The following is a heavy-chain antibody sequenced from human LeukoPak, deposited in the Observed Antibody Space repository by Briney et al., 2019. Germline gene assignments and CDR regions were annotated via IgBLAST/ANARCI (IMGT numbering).Heavy chain of an antibody. J-gene: IGHJ4*02. CDR3: ARGDYYYDSSGYYYAY. V-gene: IGHV1-69*04. Sequence: SVKVSCKASGGTFSSYAISWVRQAPGQGLEWMGRIIPILGIANYAQKFQGRVTITADKSTSTAYMELSSLRSEDTAVYYCARGDYYYDSSGYYYAYWGQGTLVTVSS. CDR1: GGTFSSYA. D-gene: IGHD3-22*01. CDR2: IIPILGIA.